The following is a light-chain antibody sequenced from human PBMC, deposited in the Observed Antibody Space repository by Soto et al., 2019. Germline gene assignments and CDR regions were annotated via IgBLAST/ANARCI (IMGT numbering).Light chain of an antibody. CDR3: QQRTNWPTST. Sequence: EIVLTQSPATLSLSPGERATLSCRASQNVRSYLAWYQQKPGQAPRLLIHDASSRATGIPDRVSGSGSGTDFTLTISSLEPEDSAVYYCQQRTNWPTSTFGQGTRLEIK. CDR1: QNVRSY. J-gene: IGKJ5*01. CDR2: DAS. V-gene: IGKV3-11*01.